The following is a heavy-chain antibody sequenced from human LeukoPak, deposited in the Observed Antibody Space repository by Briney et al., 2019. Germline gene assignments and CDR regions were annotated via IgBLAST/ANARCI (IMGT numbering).Heavy chain of an antibody. CDR3: ATEGEESRAFEN. CDR2: ISFDGSIK. Sequence: PPGGSLRLSCAASGFTFTRYGMHWVRQAPGKGLEWVAVISFDGSIKYYADSVEDRFTISKDNSKNTLFLQMNSLRDEDTAVYYCATEGEESRAFENWGQGTLVTVSS. J-gene: IGHJ4*02. V-gene: IGHV3-30*03. CDR1: GFTFTRYG. D-gene: IGHD2-2*01.